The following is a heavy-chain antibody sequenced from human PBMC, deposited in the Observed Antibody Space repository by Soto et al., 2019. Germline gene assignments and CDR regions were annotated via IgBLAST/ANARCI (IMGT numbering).Heavy chain of an antibody. CDR2: INSDGTRI. J-gene: IGHJ4*02. Sequence: EVQLVASGGGLVQPGGSLRLSCAASGFTFTNYRIHWVRQAPGKGLVWVARINSDGTRINYADSVKGRFTISRDNAKNTVFLQMNSLRDEDSAVYFCARAGDWNYVQDFWGQGTLVTVSS. CDR1: GFTFTNYR. CDR3: ARAGDWNYVQDF. D-gene: IGHD1-7*01. V-gene: IGHV3-74*01.